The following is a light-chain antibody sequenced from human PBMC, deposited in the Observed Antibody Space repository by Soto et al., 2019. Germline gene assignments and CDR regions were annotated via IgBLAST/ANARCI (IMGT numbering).Light chain of an antibody. V-gene: IGLV1-40*01. Sequence: QSVLTQPPSVSGAPGQRVTISCTGTASSIAARYDVHWYQQIPGTAPKLLISGNNNRPSGVPDRFSASKPGISASLAITGLQADDEADYYCQSYDNSLNEWVFGGGTKLTVL. CDR3: QSYDNSLNEWV. CDR1: ASSIAARYD. J-gene: IGLJ3*02. CDR2: GNN.